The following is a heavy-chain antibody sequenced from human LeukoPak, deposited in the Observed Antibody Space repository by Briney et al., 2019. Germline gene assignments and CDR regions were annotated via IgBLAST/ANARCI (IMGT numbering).Heavy chain of an antibody. J-gene: IGHJ4*02. Sequence: ASVKVSCKTSGYTFKDYYIHWVRQAPGQGLEWMGWTNPYSGGTSYARKFLGRVTMTRDTSISTAYLELSRPTADDTAVYFCARARSDSSTYYFAYWGPGTLVTVSS. CDR1: GYTFKDYY. CDR2: TNPYSGGT. D-gene: IGHD6-13*01. CDR3: ARARSDSSTYYFAY. V-gene: IGHV1-2*02.